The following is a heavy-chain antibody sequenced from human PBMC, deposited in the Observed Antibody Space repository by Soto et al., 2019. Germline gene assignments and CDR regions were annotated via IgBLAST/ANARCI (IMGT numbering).Heavy chain of an antibody. CDR1: GFTFSSYG. CDR3: ASASYSSSWYFVDP. D-gene: IGHD6-13*01. Sequence: SLRLSCAASGFTFSSYGMHWVRQAPGKGLEWVAVIWYDGSNKYYADSVKGRFTISRDNSKNTLYLQMNSLRAEDTAVYYCASASYSSSWYFVDPWGQGTLVTVSS. J-gene: IGHJ5*02. CDR2: IWYDGSNK. V-gene: IGHV3-33*01.